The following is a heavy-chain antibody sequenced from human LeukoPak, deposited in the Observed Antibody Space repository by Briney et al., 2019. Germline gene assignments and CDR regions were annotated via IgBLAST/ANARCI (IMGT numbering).Heavy chain of an antibody. CDR3: ARSPDLGGPFDL. J-gene: IGHJ4*02. CDR1: GGSISSYY. V-gene: IGHV4-59*08. Sequence: SETLSLTCTVSGGSISSYYWSWIRQHPGKGLEWIGYIYYNGNTNYNPSLESRITMSVDTSKNQFSLNLRSVTAADTAVYYRARSPDLGGPFDLWGQGTLVTVSS. CDR2: IYYNGNT. D-gene: IGHD3-16*01.